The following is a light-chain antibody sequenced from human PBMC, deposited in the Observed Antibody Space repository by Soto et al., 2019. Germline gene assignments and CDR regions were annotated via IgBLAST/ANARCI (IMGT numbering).Light chain of an antibody. CDR2: GNS. V-gene: IGLV1-40*01. Sequence: QSVLTQPPSVSGAPGQRVTISCTGSSSNIGAGYDVHWYQQIPGTAPKLLIYGNSNRPSGVPDRFSGSKSGTSASLAITGLQAEDEADYYCQSYDSSLSVVFGGGTKLTGL. CDR3: QSYDSSLSVV. CDR1: SSNIGAGYD. J-gene: IGLJ2*01.